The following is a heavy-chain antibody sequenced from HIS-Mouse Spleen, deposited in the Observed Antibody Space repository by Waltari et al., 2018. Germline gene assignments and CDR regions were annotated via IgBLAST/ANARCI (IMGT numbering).Heavy chain of an antibody. CDR3: ARGGGSSWAFDI. CDR1: GFTFRSYD. CDR2: IGTAGDT. V-gene: IGHV3-13*01. D-gene: IGHD6-6*01. J-gene: IGHJ3*02. Sequence: EVQLVESGGGLVQPGGSLRLSCPASGFTFRSYDMHWVRQATGKGLEWVSAIGTAGDTYYPGSVKGRFTISRENAKNSLYLQMNSLRAGDTAVYYCARGGGSSWAFDIWGQGTMVTVSS.